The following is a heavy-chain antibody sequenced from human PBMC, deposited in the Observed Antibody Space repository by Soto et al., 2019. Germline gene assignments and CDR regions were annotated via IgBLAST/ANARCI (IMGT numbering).Heavy chain of an antibody. D-gene: IGHD1-26*01. J-gene: IGHJ3*02. CDR1: AFTFNNYA. CDR3: AKVCYSGTFPGAIDI. Sequence: GGSLRLSCAVSAFTFNNYAMHWVRQAPGKGLEWVSGISGSAVSAFYADPAKGRFTISRDNSRSTLYLQMNSRRAEDTAVYYWAKVCYSGTFPGAIDIWGQGTMVTVSS. V-gene: IGHV3-23*01. CDR2: ISGSAVSA.